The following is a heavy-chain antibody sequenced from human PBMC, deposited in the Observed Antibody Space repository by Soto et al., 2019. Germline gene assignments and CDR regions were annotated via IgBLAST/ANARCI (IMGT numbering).Heavy chain of an antibody. J-gene: IGHJ4*02. D-gene: IGHD5-18*01. Sequence: SETLSLTCTVSGGSISSSSYYWGWIRQPPGKGLEWIGSIYYSGSTYYNPSLKSRVTISVDTSKNQFSLKLSSVTAADTAVYYCARLSGLFEMATADFDYWGQGTLVTVSS. CDR2: IYYSGST. V-gene: IGHV4-39*01. CDR3: ARLSGLFEMATADFDY. CDR1: GGSISSSSYY.